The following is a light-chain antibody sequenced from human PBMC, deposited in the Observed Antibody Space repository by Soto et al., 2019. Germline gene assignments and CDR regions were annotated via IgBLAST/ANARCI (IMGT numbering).Light chain of an antibody. V-gene: IGKV1-33*01. CDR1: HDIGNS. CDR3: QKSDHLPL. CDR2: DAY. J-gene: IGKJ3*01. Sequence: DIQITQSPPSLSASVGDRVTITCQASHDIGNSLNWYQHKPGKAPKLVIYDAYNLEPGVPSTFSGSGFGTDFTFTISSLRPEDIATYYCQKSDHLPLFGPGTKVDIK.